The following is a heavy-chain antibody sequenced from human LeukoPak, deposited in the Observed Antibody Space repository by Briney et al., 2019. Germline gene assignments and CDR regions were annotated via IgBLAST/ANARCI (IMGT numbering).Heavy chain of an antibody. CDR1: GFTFSSYS. Sequence: PGGSLRLSCAASGFTFSSYSMNWVRQAPGKGLEWVSSISSSSSYIYYADSVKGRFTISRDNAKNSLYLQMNSLRAEDTAVYYCAFSGRVDFSFGYWGQGTLVTVSS. CDR3: AFSGRVDFSFGY. D-gene: IGHD3-3*01. J-gene: IGHJ4*02. CDR2: ISSSSSYI. V-gene: IGHV3-21*01.